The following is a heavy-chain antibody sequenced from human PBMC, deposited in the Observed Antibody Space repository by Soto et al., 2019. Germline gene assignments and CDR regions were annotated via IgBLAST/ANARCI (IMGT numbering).Heavy chain of an antibody. Sequence: QVQLQESGPGLVNPSGTLSLTCAVSGGSISSSNWWSWVRQPPGKGLEWIGEIYHSGSTNYNPSLKSRVTISVNKAKNQFSLKMSSVPAADTAVYYCARDKTYVTAITDWGQGTLVTVSS. D-gene: IGHD2-21*02. CDR3: ARDKTYVTAITD. CDR2: IYHSGST. J-gene: IGHJ4*02. V-gene: IGHV4-4*02. CDR1: GGSISSSNW.